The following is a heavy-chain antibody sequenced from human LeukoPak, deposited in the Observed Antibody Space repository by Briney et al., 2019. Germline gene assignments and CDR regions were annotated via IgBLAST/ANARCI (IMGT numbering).Heavy chain of an antibody. D-gene: IGHD3-22*01. Sequence: PSETLSLTCTVSGDSISSSNYYWGWIRQPPGKGLEWIGNIYYSGSTYYNPSLKSRVTISVDTSKNQFSLNLSSVTAADTAVYYCASLTTADAFDIWGQGTMVTVSS. CDR1: GDSISSSNYY. CDR3: ASLTTADAFDI. V-gene: IGHV4-39*07. CDR2: IYYSGST. J-gene: IGHJ3*02.